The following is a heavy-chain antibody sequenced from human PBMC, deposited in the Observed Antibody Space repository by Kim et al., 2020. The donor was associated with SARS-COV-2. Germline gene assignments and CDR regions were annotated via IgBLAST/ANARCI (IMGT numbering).Heavy chain of an antibody. D-gene: IGHD6-13*01. J-gene: IGHJ5*02. Sequence: GESLKISCKGSGYSFTSYWISWVRQMPGKGLEWMGRIDPSDSYTNYSPSFQGHVTISADKSISTAYLQWSSLKASDTAMYYCASLPRGIRRIAAAILSWGQGTLVTVSS. CDR1: GYSFTSYW. CDR3: ASLPRGIRRIAAAILS. V-gene: IGHV5-10-1*01. CDR2: IDPSDSYT.